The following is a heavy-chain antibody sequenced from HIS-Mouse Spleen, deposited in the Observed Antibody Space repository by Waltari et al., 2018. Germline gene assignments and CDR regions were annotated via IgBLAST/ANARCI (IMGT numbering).Heavy chain of an antibody. CDR1: GGSISSSSYY. D-gene: IGHD6-13*01. J-gene: IGHJ2*01. CDR3: AREIPYSSSWYDWYFDL. CDR2: IYYSGRT. Sequence: QLQLQESGPGLVKPSETLSLTCTVSGGSISSSSYYWGWIRQPPGKGLEWIGSIYYSGRTSSNPPLKSRVTISVDTSKNQFSLKLSSVTAADTAVYYCAREIPYSSSWYDWYFDLWGRGTLVTVSS. V-gene: IGHV4-39*07.